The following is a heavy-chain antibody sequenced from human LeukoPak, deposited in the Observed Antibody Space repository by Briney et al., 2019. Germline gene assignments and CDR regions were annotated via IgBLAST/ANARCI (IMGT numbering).Heavy chain of an antibody. D-gene: IGHD2-2*01. J-gene: IGHJ6*02. Sequence: GGSLRLSCAASGFTFSSYSMNWVCQAPGKGLEWVSSISSSSSYIYYADSVKGRFTISRDNAKNSLYLQMNSLRAEDTAVYYCARALTDFIVVVPAAISYGYGMDVWGQGTTVTVSS. CDR1: GFTFSSYS. V-gene: IGHV3-21*01. CDR2: ISSSSSYI. CDR3: ARALTDFIVVVPAAISYGYGMDV.